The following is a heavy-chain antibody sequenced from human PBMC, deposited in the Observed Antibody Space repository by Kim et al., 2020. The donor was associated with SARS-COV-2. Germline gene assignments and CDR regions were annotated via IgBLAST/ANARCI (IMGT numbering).Heavy chain of an antibody. CDR1: GYTFTSYD. D-gene: IGHD5-12*01. V-gene: IGHV1-8*01. CDR2: MNPKSGNT. Sequence: ASVKVSCKVSGYTFTSYDINWVRQATGQGLEWMGWMNPKSGNTGSAQKFQGRLSMTRDTSISTAYMELSSLRSEDTAVYYCASGYDSATVYWGQGTLVTV. CDR3: ASGYDSATVY. J-gene: IGHJ4*02.